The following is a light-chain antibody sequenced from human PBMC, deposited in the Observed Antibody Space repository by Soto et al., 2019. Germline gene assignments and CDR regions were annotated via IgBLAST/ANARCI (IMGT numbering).Light chain of an antibody. V-gene: IGLV2-8*01. CDR2: EVN. CDR1: SNDVGRFNY. J-gene: IGLJ1*01. Sequence: QSVLAQAPSASGSPGQSVTISCAGTSNDVGRFNYVSWYQRHPGKAPKLIIYEVNKRPSGVPDRFSGSKSGNTASLTVSGPQAEDEADYFCSSFVHGTSYVFGTGTKVTVL. CDR3: SSFVHGTSYV.